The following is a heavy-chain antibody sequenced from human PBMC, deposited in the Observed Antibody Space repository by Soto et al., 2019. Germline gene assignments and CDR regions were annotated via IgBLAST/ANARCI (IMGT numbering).Heavy chain of an antibody. CDR3: AGAWGGNYGSGALY. Sequence: SVKVSCKAPGGIFNNYAITWVRQAPGQGLEWMGGIIPILGTTNHAQNFQGRVTITADKSTSTAYMELTSLTSEDTAVYYCAGAWGGNYGSGALYWGQGTLVTVSS. V-gene: IGHV1-69*10. CDR1: GGIFNNYA. D-gene: IGHD3-10*01. CDR2: IIPILGTT. J-gene: IGHJ4*02.